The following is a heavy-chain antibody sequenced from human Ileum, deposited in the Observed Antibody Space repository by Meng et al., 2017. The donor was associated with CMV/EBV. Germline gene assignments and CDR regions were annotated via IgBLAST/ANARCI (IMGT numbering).Heavy chain of an antibody. CDR2: INPNSGGT. D-gene: IGHD6-13*01. Sequence: SGYTFTGYYMHWVRQAPGQGLEWMGWINPNSGGTNYAQKVQGRVTMTRDTSISTAYMELSRLRSDDTAVYYYARVDDGSSWSYFDYWGQGTLVTVSS. CDR3: ARVDDGSSWSYFDY. J-gene: IGHJ4*02. CDR1: GYTFTGYY. V-gene: IGHV1-2*02.